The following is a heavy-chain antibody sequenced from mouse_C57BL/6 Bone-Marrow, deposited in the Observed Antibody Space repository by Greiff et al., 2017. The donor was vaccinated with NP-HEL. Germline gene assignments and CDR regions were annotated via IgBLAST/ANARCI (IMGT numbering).Heavy chain of an antibody. J-gene: IGHJ4*01. D-gene: IGHD1-2*01. V-gene: IGHV5-12*01. CDR2: ISNGGGST. Sequence: EVQRVESGGGLVQPGGSLKLSCAASGFTFSDYYMYWVRQTPEKRLEWVAYISNGGGSTYYPDTVKGRFTFSRDNAKNTLYLQMSRLKSEDTDMYYCARQARYYYAMDYWGQGTSVTVSS. CDR1: GFTFSDYY. CDR3: ARQARYYYAMDY.